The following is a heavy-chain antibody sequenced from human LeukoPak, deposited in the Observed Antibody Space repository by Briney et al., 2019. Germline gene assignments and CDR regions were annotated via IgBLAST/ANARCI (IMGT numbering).Heavy chain of an antibody. V-gene: IGHV1-2*02. CDR3: ARGLMAFPIRDYGMDV. J-gene: IGHJ6*02. CDR1: GYTFTGYY. Sequence: GASVKVSCKASGYTFTGYYMHWVRQAPGQGLEWMGWINPNSGGTNYAQKFQGRVTMTRHTSISTAYMELSRLRSDDTAVYYCARGLMAFPIRDYGMDVWGQGTTVTVSS. D-gene: IGHD2-8*01. CDR2: INPNSGGT.